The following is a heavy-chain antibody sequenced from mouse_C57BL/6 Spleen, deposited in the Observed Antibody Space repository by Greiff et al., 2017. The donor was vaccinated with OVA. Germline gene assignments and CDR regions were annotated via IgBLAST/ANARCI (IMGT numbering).Heavy chain of an antibody. CDR3: ASQLGNAMDY. V-gene: IGHV2-6*01. J-gene: IGHJ4*01. CDR1: GFSLTSYG. Sequence: VKLMESGPGLVAPSQSLSITCTVSGFSLTSYGVDWVRQSPGKGLEWLGVIWGVGSTNYNSALKSRLSISKDNSKSQVFLKMNSLQTDDTAMYYCASQLGNAMDYWGQGTSVTVSS. D-gene: IGHD4-1*02. CDR2: IWGVGST.